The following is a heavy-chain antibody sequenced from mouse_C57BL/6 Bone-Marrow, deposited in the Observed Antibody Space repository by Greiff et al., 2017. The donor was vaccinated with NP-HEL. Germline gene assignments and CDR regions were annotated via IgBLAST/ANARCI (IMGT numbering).Heavy chain of an antibody. CDR3: ARDYDYGGDY. J-gene: IGHJ2*01. D-gene: IGHD2-4*01. Sequence: QVQLQQLGAELVKPGASVKMSCKASGYTFTSYWLTCVMQRPGQGLEWIVDISSGIGSTNSNEKFMSKATLTVDTSSSTAYMQLSSLTSKDSAVYYCARDYDYGGDYWGQGTNLTVSS. V-gene: IGHV1-55*01. CDR1: GYTFTSYW. CDR2: ISSGIGST.